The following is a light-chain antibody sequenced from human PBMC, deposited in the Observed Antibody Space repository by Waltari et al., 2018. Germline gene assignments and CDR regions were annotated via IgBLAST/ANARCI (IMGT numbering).Light chain of an antibody. Sequence: SCRASQSVGRSLAWYQQKPGPPPRLLIYVTSNRTTGTPYRFSGGGSETDFSLTISRLEPEDVAVYYCQHYVSLPVTFGQGTKVEIK. CDR1: QSVGRS. CDR2: VTS. V-gene: IGKV3-20*01. J-gene: IGKJ1*01. CDR3: QHYVSLPVT.